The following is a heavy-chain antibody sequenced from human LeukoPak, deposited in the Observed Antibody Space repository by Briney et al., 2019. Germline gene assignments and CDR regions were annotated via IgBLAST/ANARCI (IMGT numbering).Heavy chain of an antibody. J-gene: IGHJ4*02. V-gene: IGHV1-2*06. CDR2: INPNSGGT. CDR1: GDTFTGYY. Sequence: GASVKVSCKASGDTFTGYYMHWVRQAPGQGLEWMGRINPNSGGTNYAQKFQGRVTMTRDTSISTAYMELSRLRSDDTAVYYCARGGRRWLQLVYYFDYWGQGTLVTVSS. CDR3: ARGGRRWLQLVYYFDY. D-gene: IGHD5-24*01.